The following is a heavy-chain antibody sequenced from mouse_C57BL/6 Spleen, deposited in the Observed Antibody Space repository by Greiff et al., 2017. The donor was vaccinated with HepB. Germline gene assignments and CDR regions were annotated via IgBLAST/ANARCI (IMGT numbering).Heavy chain of an antibody. D-gene: IGHD2-5*01. CDR2: ISDGGSYT. J-gene: IGHJ3*01. CDR3: ARNSNPAWFAY. CDR1: GFTFSSYA. V-gene: IGHV5-4*03. Sequence: EVKVVESGGGLVKPGGSLKLSCAASGFTFSSYAMSWVRQTPEKRLEWVATISDGGSYTYYPDNVKGRFTISRDNAKNNLYLQMSHLKSEDTAMYYCARNSNPAWFAYWGQGTLVTVSA.